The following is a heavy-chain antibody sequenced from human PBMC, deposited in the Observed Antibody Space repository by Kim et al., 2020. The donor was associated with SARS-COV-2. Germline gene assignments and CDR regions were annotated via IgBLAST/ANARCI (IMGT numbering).Heavy chain of an antibody. V-gene: IGHV4-34*01. J-gene: IGHJ4*01. Sequence: SETLSLTCAVYGGSFSGYYWSWIRQPPGKGLEWIGEINHSGSTNYNPSLKSRVTISVDTSKNQFSLKLSSVTAADTAVYYCARAPDIVVVPAAIRGVYF. CDR2: INHSGST. D-gene: IGHD2-2*02. CDR1: GGSFSGYY. CDR3: ARAPDIVVVPAAIRGVYF.